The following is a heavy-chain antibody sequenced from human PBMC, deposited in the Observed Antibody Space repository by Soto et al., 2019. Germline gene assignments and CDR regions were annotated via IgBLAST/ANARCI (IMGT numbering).Heavy chain of an antibody. CDR2: INHSGST. J-gene: IGHJ4*02. CDR1: GGSFSGYY. CDR3: ARKGRLRFRKFDY. D-gene: IGHD5-12*01. V-gene: IGHV4-34*01. Sequence: PSETLSLTCAVYGGSFSGYYWSWIRQPPGKGLEWIGEINHSGSTNYNPSLKSRVTISVDTSKNQFSLKLSSVTAADTAVYYCARKGRLRFRKFDYWGQGTLVTVS.